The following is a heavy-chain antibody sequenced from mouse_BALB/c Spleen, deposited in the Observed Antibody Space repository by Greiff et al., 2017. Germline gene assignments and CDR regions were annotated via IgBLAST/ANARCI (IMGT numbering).Heavy chain of an antibody. V-gene: IGHV1-5*01. D-gene: IGHD1-1*02. CDR2: IYPGNSDT. CDR1: GYSFTSYW. CDR3: TRGYYGNFFDY. Sequence: VHVKQSGTVLARPGASVKMSCKASGYSFTSYWMHWVKQRPGQGLEWIGAIYPGNSDTSYNQKFKGKAKLTAVTSASTAYMELSSLTNEDSAVYYCTRGYYGNFFDYWGQGTTLTVSS. J-gene: IGHJ2*01.